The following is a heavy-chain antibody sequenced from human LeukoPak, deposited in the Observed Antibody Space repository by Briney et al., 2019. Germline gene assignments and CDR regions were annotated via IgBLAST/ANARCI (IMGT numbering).Heavy chain of an antibody. J-gene: IGHJ4*02. CDR1: GFTFSTYA. CDR2: ISDDGRHN. Sequence: GGSLRLSCAASGFTFSTYAMNWVRQAPGKGLEWVAVISDDGRHNYYANSVKGRFTISRDNAKNSLYLQMNSVRVEDTAVYYCATEGIVGGGAHFDYWGQGTLVTVSS. D-gene: IGHD1-26*01. V-gene: IGHV3-30*04. CDR3: ATEGIVGGGAHFDY.